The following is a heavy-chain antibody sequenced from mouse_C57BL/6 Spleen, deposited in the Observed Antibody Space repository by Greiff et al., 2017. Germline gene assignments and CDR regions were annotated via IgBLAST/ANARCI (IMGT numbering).Heavy chain of an antibody. J-gene: IGHJ2*01. Sequence: QVQLQQPGTELVKPGASVKLSCKASGYTFNSYWMHWVKQRPGQGLEWIGNINPSNGGTNYNEKVKSKATRTVDKSSSTAYMQLSSLTSEDSAVYYCARDYYCSSYFDYWGQGTTLTVSS. D-gene: IGHD1-1*01. CDR3: ARDYYCSSYFDY. CDR1: GYTFNSYW. CDR2: INPSNGGT. V-gene: IGHV1-53*01.